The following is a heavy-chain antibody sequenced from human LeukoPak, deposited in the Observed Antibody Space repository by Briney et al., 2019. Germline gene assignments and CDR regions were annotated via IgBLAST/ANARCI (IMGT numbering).Heavy chain of an antibody. CDR2: IDHTGST. Sequence: SETLSLTCSVSGDSISMHYWSWIRQPPGKGLEWIGYIDHTGSTNYNPSFNSRVTISRDTSKNHFSLELSSVTAAGTAVYFCARGRVSSSSWSSTYYYYFYMDVWGKGTTVTVSS. D-gene: IGHD6-13*01. CDR1: GDSISMHY. V-gene: IGHV4-59*11. CDR3: ARGRVSSSSWSSTYYYYFYMDV. J-gene: IGHJ6*03.